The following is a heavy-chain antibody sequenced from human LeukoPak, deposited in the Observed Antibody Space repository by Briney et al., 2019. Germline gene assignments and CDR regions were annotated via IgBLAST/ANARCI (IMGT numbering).Heavy chain of an antibody. Sequence: SETLSLTCTVSGGSISSSSYYWGWIRQPPGKGLEWIGSIYYSGSTYYNPSLKSRVTISVDTSKNQFSLKLSSVTAADTAVYYCTNPGSSFFPNWGQGTLATVSS. V-gene: IGHV4-39*07. D-gene: IGHD6-13*01. CDR3: TNPGSSFFPN. CDR1: GGSISSSSYY. CDR2: IYYSGST. J-gene: IGHJ4*02.